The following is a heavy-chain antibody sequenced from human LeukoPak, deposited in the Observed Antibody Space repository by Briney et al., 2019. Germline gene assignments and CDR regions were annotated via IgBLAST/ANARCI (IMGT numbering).Heavy chain of an antibody. J-gene: IGHJ4*02. CDR3: ATTSGYYYYYFDY. D-gene: IGHD3-22*01. CDR1: GYTLTELS. Sequence: ASVKVSCKVSGYTLTELSMHWVRQAPGQGLEWMGRINPNSGGTNYAQKFQGRVTMTRDTSISTAYMELSRLRSDDTAVYYCATTSGYYYYYFDYWGQGTLVTVSS. V-gene: IGHV1-2*06. CDR2: INPNSGGT.